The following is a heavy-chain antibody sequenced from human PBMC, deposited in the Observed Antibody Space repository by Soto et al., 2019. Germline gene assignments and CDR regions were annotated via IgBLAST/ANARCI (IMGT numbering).Heavy chain of an antibody. CDR2: INPSAGST. CDR1: GYTFTSYY. Sequence: VQLVQSGAEVKKPGASVRVSCKASGYTFTSYYIHWVRQAPGQGLEWMGMINPSAGSTSYAQKFQSRVTMTRDTSTTTVYMALSSLTSEDTAVYYCARGDSGSQGCFDPWGQGTLVTVSS. J-gene: IGHJ5*02. D-gene: IGHD1-26*01. CDR3: ARGDSGSQGCFDP. V-gene: IGHV1-46*01.